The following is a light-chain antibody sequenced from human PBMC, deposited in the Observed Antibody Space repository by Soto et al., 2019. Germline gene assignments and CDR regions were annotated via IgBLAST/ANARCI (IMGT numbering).Light chain of an antibody. J-gene: IGKJ1*01. CDR3: QQYGSSPTWT. CDR1: QSVSSSY. Sequence: SVLTQYPGTLSLSPGERATLSCRASQSVSSSYLAWYQQKPGQAPRLLIFGASSRATGIPDRFSGSGSGTDFTLTINRLEPEDFAVYYCQQYGSSPTWTFCQGTKVDIK. V-gene: IGKV3-20*01. CDR2: GAS.